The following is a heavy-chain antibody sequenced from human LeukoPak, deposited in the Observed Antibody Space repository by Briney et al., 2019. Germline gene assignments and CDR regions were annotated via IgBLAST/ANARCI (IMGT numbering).Heavy chain of an antibody. CDR1: GFTFSSYS. J-gene: IGHJ6*03. Sequence: QPGGSLRLSCAASGFTFSSYSMSWVRQAPGKGLEWVSGINWNGGSTGYADSVKGRFTISRDNAKNSLYLQMNSLRAEDTALYYCARANTGYYYYYMDVWGKGTTVTVSS. CDR3: ARANTGYYYYYMDV. V-gene: IGHV3-20*04. CDR2: INWNGGST. D-gene: IGHD4-17*01.